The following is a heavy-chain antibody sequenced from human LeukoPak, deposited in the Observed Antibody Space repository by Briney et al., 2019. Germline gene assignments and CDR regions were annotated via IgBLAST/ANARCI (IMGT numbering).Heavy chain of an antibody. CDR3: TSWGDTTAEYFQR. CDR2: INPDGRDT. V-gene: IGHV3-7*01. Sequence: GGSLRLSCVVSGFTFNRCWMNWVRQAPGKGLEWVAHINPDGRDTYYVDSVKGRFTISRDNAQNSVYLQMNSLRVEDTAVYYCTSWGDTTAEYFQRWGQGTLVTVSS. D-gene: IGHD2-21*02. J-gene: IGHJ1*01. CDR1: GFTFNRCW.